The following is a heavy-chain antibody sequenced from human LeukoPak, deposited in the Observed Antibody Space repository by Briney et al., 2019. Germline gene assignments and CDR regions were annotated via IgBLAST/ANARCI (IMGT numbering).Heavy chain of an antibody. J-gene: IGHJ6*02. D-gene: IGHD3-3*01. Sequence: SETLPLTCTVSGGSISSTSYYWSWIRQPPGKGLEWIGYIYYSGSTNYNPSLKSRVTISVDTSKNQFSLKLSSVTAADTAVYYCARASRGGRFLEWLLPLQYGMDVWGQGTTVTVSS. V-gene: IGHV4-61*01. CDR3: ARASRGGRFLEWLLPLQYGMDV. CDR1: GGSISSTSYY. CDR2: IYYSGST.